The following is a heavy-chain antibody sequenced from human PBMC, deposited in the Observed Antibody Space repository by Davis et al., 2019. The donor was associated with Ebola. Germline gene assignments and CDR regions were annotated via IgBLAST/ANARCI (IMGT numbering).Heavy chain of an antibody. V-gene: IGHV1-3*01. CDR1: GYTFSNIA. J-gene: IGHJ4*02. D-gene: IGHD2-21*02. CDR2: IYAVNGDT. Sequence: KVSCKASGYTFSNIAMHWVRQAPGQRLEWMGWIYAVNGDTKYSQKFQGRVTMTSDTSASTAYLELSSLRSEDTAVYYCARDPSRLTEGHLDYWGQGTLVTVSS. CDR3: ARDPSRLTEGHLDY.